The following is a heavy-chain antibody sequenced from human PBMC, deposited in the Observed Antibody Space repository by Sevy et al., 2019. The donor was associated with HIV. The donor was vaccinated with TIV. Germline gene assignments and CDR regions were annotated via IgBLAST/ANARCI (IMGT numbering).Heavy chain of an antibody. Sequence: GGSLRLSCAASGFTLSSYSMNWVRQAPGKGLEWVSYITSSSSYIYYADSVKGRFTISRDNDKNSLYLQMNSLRAEDTAVYHCARGPARISVADRDIWGHGTMVTVSS. CDR2: ITSSSSYI. D-gene: IGHD6-13*01. CDR1: GFTLSSYS. J-gene: IGHJ3*02. CDR3: ARGPARISVADRDI. V-gene: IGHV3-21*01.